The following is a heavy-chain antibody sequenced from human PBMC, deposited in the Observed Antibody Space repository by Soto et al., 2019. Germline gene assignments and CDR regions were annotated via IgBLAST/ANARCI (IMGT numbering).Heavy chain of an antibody. D-gene: IGHD6-13*01. CDR1: GGSISSGGYY. J-gene: IGHJ4*02. Sequence: PSETLSLTCTVSGGSISSGGYYWSWIRQHPGKGLEWIGYIYYSGSTYYNPSLKSRVTISVDTSKNQFSLKLSSVTAAETAVYYCARGYGSSSWSYFDYWGQGTLVTVSS. CDR3: ARGYGSSSWSYFDY. CDR2: IYYSGST. V-gene: IGHV4-31*03.